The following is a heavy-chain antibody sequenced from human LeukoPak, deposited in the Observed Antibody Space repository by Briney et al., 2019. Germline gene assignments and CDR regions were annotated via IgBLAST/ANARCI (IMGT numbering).Heavy chain of an antibody. Sequence: PSETLSLTCTVSGGSISSHYWSWIRQPPGKGLEWIGYIYYSGSTNYNPSLKSRVTISVDTSKNQFSLKLSSVTAADAAVYYCARSPYYDRAGFDPWGQGTLVTLSS. CDR1: GGSISSHY. J-gene: IGHJ5*02. CDR2: IYYSGST. V-gene: IGHV4-59*11. D-gene: IGHD3-3*01. CDR3: ARSPYYDRAGFDP.